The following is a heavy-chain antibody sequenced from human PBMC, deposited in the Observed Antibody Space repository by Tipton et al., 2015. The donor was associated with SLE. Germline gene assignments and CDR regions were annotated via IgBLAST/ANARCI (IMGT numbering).Heavy chain of an antibody. CDR3: VRGYSHASHRVDY. D-gene: IGHD5-18*01. CDR1: GFIFGVRA. Sequence: SLRLSCTASGFIFGVRAMNWVRQVPGTGLEWVGFIRSKGYGGTTQYAASVEGRFTISRDDSKTIAYLQMDSLKTEDTAVYYCVRGYSHASHRVDYWGQGTLVTVSS. V-gene: IGHV3-49*04. J-gene: IGHJ4*02. CDR2: IRSKGYGGTT.